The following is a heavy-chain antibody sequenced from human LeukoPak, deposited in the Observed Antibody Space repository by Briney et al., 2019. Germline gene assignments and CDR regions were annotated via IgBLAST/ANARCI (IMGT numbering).Heavy chain of an antibody. V-gene: IGHV3-30-3*01. D-gene: IGHD6-13*01. CDR3: ARDWTSSSWYQIPPYYYYGMDV. CDR2: ISYDGSNK. Sequence: GGSLRLSCAASGFSFSSYAMRWVRQAPGKGLEWMAVISYDGSNKYVDSVKGRFTISRDNSKNTLYLQMNSLRAEDTAVYYCARDWTSSSWYQIPPYYYYGMDVWGQGTTVTVSS. J-gene: IGHJ6*02. CDR1: GFSFSSYA.